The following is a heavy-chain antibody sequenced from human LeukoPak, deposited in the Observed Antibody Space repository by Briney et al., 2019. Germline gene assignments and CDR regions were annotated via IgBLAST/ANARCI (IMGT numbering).Heavy chain of an antibody. CDR3: ARGHYDFWSGYSVGYFDY. Sequence: PGGSLRLSCAASGFTFSSYSMNWVRQAPGKGLEWVSSISSSSSYIYYADSVKGRFTISRDNAKNSLSLQMNSLRAEDTAVYYCARGHYDFWSGYSVGYFDYWGQGTLVTVSS. V-gene: IGHV3-21*01. J-gene: IGHJ4*02. D-gene: IGHD3-3*01. CDR1: GFTFSSYS. CDR2: ISSSSSYI.